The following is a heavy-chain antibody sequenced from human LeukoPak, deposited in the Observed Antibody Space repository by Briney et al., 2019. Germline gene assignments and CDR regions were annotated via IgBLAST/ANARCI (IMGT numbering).Heavy chain of an antibody. CDR3: AREPLRGDSYGQGNYFDY. D-gene: IGHD5-18*01. V-gene: IGHV1-69*06. Sequence: RASVKVSCTASGGTFSSYAISWVRQAPGPGLEWMGGIIPIFGTANYAQKFQGRVTITADKSTSTAYMELSSLRSEDTAVYYCAREPLRGDSYGQGNYFDYWGQGTLVTVSS. J-gene: IGHJ4*02. CDR1: GGTFSSYA. CDR2: IIPIFGTA.